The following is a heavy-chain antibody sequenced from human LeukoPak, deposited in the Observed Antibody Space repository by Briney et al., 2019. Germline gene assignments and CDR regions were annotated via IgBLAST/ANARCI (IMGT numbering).Heavy chain of an antibody. J-gene: IGHJ4*02. Sequence: PGGSLRLSCAASGFTFDDYSMYWVRQAPGKGLEWVSLISWDGGSTYYAESVRGRFTISRDNSKNTLYLQMNTLRAEDTAVYYCARSGLNRLDYWGQGTLVTVSS. CDR3: ARSGLNRLDY. V-gene: IGHV3-43*01. CDR2: ISWDGGST. D-gene: IGHD2-15*01. CDR1: GFTFDDYS.